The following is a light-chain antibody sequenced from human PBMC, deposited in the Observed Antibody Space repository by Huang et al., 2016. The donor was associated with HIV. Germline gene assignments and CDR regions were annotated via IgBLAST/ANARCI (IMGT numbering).Light chain of an antibody. J-gene: IGKJ1*01. CDR2: GAS. V-gene: IGKV3-15*01. CDR1: QSISTD. Sequence: EIVMTQSPATLSVSPGERATLSCRASQSISTDLAWYQQKPGQAPRLLIDGASTRATGSPARFSGSGSGTEFTLTISSLQSEDFAVYYCQQYNNWPPWTFGQGTTVEI. CDR3: QQYNNWPPWT.